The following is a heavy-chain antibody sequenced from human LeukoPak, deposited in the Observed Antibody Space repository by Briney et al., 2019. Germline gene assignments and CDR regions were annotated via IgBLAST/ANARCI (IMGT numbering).Heavy chain of an antibody. CDR1: GFTFSDYY. CDR3: AKAPVTTCRGAFCYPFDY. Sequence: GGSLRLSCAASGFTFSDYYMSWIRQAPGKGLEWVSYISSSGTTIYYADSVKGRFTISRDSPKNTLFLQMNRLRPEDAAVYYCAKAPVTTCRGAFCYPFDYWGLGTLVTVSS. CDR2: ISSSGTTI. J-gene: IGHJ4*02. D-gene: IGHD2-15*01. V-gene: IGHV3-11*01.